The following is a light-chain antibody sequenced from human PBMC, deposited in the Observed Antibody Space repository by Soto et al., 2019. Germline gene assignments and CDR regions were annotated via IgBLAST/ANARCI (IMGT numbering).Light chain of an antibody. V-gene: IGKV3-11*01. Sequence: EIVLTQSPATLSLSPGERATLSFRASQSGSSYFAWYQQKPGQAPRLLIYDASNRATGIPARFSGSGSGTDFTLTISSLEPEDFAVYYCQQRSNWPITFGQGTRLEI. CDR1: QSGSSY. CDR2: DAS. J-gene: IGKJ5*01. CDR3: QQRSNWPIT.